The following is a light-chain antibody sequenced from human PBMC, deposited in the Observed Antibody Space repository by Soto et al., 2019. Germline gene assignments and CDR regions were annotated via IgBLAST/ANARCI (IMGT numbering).Light chain of an antibody. CDR3: QQYLNSPRT. V-gene: IGKV3-20*01. CDR2: DAS. Sequence: VLTQSPGTLSLSPGEGATLSCRASQRVASDLAWYLQKPGQPPWLLIYDASIRATGIPDRISGSGSERDFTLTISRLEPEDAAVYYCQQYLNSPRTFGQGTKLEIK. J-gene: IGKJ1*01. CDR1: QRVASD.